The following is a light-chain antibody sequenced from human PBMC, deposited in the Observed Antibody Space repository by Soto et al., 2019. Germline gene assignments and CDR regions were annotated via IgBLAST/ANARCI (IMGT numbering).Light chain of an antibody. Sequence: QSVLTQPASVSGSPGQSITISCTGTGSDVANYNYVSWYQQHPGKAPKLMIYDVSNRPSGVSNRFSGSKSGNTASLTISGLQAEDEADYYCSSYTSSSTYVFGTGTKVTVL. J-gene: IGLJ1*01. CDR1: GSDVANYNY. CDR3: SSYTSSSTYV. CDR2: DVS. V-gene: IGLV2-14*01.